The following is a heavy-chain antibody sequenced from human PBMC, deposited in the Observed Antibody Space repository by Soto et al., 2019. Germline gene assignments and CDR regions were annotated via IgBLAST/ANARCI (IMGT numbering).Heavy chain of an antibody. Sequence: QVQLVESGGGVVQPGRSLRLSCAASGFTFTNYGMHWVRQAPGKGLEWVAVIWYDGSNKYYADSVKGRFTISKDNSQNTLYLQMNNLRAEDTAMYYCTRDPYGGSRYYFDSWGQATLVTVSS. J-gene: IGHJ4*02. CDR2: IWYDGSNK. CDR3: TRDPYGGSRYYFDS. D-gene: IGHD1-26*01. V-gene: IGHV3-33*01. CDR1: GFTFTNYG.